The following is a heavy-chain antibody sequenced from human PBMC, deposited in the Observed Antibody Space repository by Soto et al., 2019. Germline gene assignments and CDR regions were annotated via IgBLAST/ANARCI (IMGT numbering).Heavy chain of an antibody. Sequence: EVQLVESGGGLVKPGGSLRLSCAASGFTFSDYSMNWVRQAPGKGLEWVSSITSSSSYIYYADSLKGRFTISRDNAKNSLSLRMNSLRAEDTAVYYCASHPRDNSGYWYYCDYWGQGTLVTVSS. CDR1: GFTFSDYS. V-gene: IGHV3-21*01. J-gene: IGHJ4*02. D-gene: IGHD3-22*01. CDR3: ASHPRDNSGYWYYCDY. CDR2: ITSSSSYI.